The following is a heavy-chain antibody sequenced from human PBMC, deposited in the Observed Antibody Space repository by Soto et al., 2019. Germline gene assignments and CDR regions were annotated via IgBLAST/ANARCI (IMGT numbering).Heavy chain of an antibody. J-gene: IGHJ4*02. Sequence: SETLSLTCTVTGGSISGDSYYWGWIRQPPGKGLEWIGNIYYNGRTFYSPSLRSRVTISVDTSKNQFSLSLRSVTAADTAVYYCARRGLGLDYWGRGTLVTVSS. CDR2: IYYNGRT. D-gene: IGHD3-16*01. CDR1: GGSISGDSYY. V-gene: IGHV4-39*01. CDR3: ARRGLGLDY.